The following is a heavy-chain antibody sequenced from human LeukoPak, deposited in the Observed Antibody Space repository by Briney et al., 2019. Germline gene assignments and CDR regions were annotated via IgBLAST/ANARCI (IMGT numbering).Heavy chain of an antibody. CDR1: GYTFTGYY. Sequence: GASVKVSCKASGYTFTGYYMHWVRQAPGQGLEWMGWMNPNSGNTGYAQKFQGRVTITRNTSISTAYMELSSLRSEDTAVYYCARGSSGWYVNWFDPWGQGTPVTVSS. J-gene: IGHJ5*02. D-gene: IGHD6-19*01. CDR2: MNPNSGNT. V-gene: IGHV1-8*03. CDR3: ARGSSGWYVNWFDP.